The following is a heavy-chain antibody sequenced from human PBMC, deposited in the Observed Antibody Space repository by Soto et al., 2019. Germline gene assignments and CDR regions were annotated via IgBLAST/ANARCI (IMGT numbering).Heavy chain of an antibody. D-gene: IGHD3-22*01. CDR2: ITSSSSYI. CDR3: VRARSTDSRPDY. V-gene: IGHV3-21*01. CDR1: GFTFRLYS. Sequence: GSLRLSYRASGFTFRLYSMIWVRQAPWKGLEWVASITSSSSYIYYEDSLKGRFTIYRDNAKNSLFLQLDSLRAADTAVYFCVRARSTDSRPDYWGQGTLVTVSS. J-gene: IGHJ4*02.